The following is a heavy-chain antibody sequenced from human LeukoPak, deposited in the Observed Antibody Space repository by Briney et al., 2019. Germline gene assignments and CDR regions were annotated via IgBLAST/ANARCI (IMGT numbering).Heavy chain of an antibody. J-gene: IGHJ4*02. V-gene: IGHV1-24*01. Sequence: ASVKVSCKVSRYTLTELSMHWVRQAPGKGLEWMGGFDPEDGETIYAQKFQGRVTMTTDTSTSTAYMELRSLRSDDTAVYYCARLGVPYYFDGSGYYHDYWGQGTLVTVSS. D-gene: IGHD3-22*01. CDR2: FDPEDGET. CDR3: ARLGVPYYFDGSGYYHDY. CDR1: RYTLTELS.